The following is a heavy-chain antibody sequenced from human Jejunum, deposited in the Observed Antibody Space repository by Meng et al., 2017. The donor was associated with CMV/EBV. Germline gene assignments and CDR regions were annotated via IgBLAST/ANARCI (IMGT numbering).Heavy chain of an antibody. CDR3: ARDRSYYTTGPHFDF. V-gene: IGHV3-74*01. CDR1: FTFSTHW. J-gene: IGHJ4*02. CDR2: INVDGTTT. Sequence: FTFSTHWMHWVRQAPGKGLVWVSRINVDGTTTTYADSVKGRFTISRDNAKNTLYLQMNSLRAEDTAVYYCARDRSYYTTGPHFDFWGQGSLVTVSS. D-gene: IGHD2-2*02.